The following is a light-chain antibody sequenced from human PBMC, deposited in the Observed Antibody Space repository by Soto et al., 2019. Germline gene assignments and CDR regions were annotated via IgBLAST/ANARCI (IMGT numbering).Light chain of an antibody. J-gene: IGLJ1*01. V-gene: IGLV2-14*01. Sequence: QSLLTQPASVSGSPGQSITISCTGTSSDIGGYNYVSWYQQHPGKAPKLMIYEVSNRPSGVSNRFSGSKSGNTASLTISGLQAEDESDYYCSSYRSTNNYVCRTGTKV. CDR2: EVS. CDR3: SSYRSTNNYV. CDR1: SSDIGGYNY.